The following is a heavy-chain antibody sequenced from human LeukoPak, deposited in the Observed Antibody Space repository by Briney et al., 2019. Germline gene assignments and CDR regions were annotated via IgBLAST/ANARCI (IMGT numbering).Heavy chain of an antibody. CDR2: TYYSGST. J-gene: IGHJ4*02. D-gene: IGHD3-3*02. CDR1: GGSISSYY. V-gene: IGHV4-59*01. Sequence: SETLSLTCTVSGGSISSYYWSWIRQPPGKGLEWIGYTYYSGSTNYNPSLKSRVTVSVDTSKNQFSLNLSSVTAADTAVYYCARGGDSKHLVNWGQGTLVTISS. CDR3: ARGGDSKHLVN.